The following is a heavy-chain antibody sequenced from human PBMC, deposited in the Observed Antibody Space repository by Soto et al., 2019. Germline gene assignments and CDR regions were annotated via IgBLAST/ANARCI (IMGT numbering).Heavy chain of an antibody. CDR1: GYTFTSYA. CDR3: ARERLPAIGAFDI. CDR2: INAGNGNT. D-gene: IGHD5-12*01. V-gene: IGHV1-3*01. Sequence: QVQLVQSGAEVKKPGASVKVSCKASGYTFTSYAMHWVRQAPGQRLEWMGWINAGNGNTKYSQKFQGRVTITRDTSASTAYMELSSLRSEDTAVYYCARERLPAIGAFDIWGQGTMVTVSS. J-gene: IGHJ3*02.